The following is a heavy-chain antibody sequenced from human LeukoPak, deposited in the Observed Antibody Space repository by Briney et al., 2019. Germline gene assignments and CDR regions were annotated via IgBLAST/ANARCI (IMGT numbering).Heavy chain of an antibody. D-gene: IGHD6-19*01. Sequence: SQTLSLTCAISGDSVSINSAAWNWIRQSPSRGLEWLGRTYYRSKWYNDYAVSVKNRITINPDTSKNQCSLQLNSVTPEDTAVYYCARGGQWLVLRAFDIWGQGTMVTVSS. CDR3: ARGGQWLVLRAFDI. J-gene: IGHJ3*02. CDR2: TYYRSKWYN. CDR1: GDSVSINSAA. V-gene: IGHV6-1*01.